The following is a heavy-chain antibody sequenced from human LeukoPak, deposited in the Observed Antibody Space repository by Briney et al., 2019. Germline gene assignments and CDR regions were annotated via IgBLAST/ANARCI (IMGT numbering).Heavy chain of an antibody. CDR2: INTDGRRT. Sequence: PGGSLRLSCAASGFTFNDAWMSWVRQAPGKGLVWVSRINTDGRRTSYVDSVKGRFTISRDNAKNTLYLQMNSLRAEDTAVYYCAREGGDYDDAFDIWGQGTMVTVSS. J-gene: IGHJ3*02. D-gene: IGHD4-17*01. CDR1: GFTFNDAW. V-gene: IGHV3-74*01. CDR3: AREGGDYDDAFDI.